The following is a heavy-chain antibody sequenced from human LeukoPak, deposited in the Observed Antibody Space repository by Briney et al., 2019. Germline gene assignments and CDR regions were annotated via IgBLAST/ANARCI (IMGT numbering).Heavy chain of an antibody. V-gene: IGHV1-2*02. Sequence: GASVKVSCKAFGYSFTSYDINWVRQATGQGLEWMGWFNANSGDTKYAQKFQGRVTMTRDTSIGTDYMELTSLISDDTAIYYCARDPYDGNYYFDYWGQGTLVTVAS. J-gene: IGHJ4*02. CDR3: ARDPYDGNYYFDY. CDR2: FNANSGDT. D-gene: IGHD3-3*01. CDR1: GYSFTSYD.